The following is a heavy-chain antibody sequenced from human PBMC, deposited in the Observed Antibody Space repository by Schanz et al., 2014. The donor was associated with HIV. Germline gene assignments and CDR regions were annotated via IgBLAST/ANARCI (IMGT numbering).Heavy chain of an antibody. CDR2: VSFDGSKK. J-gene: IGHJ6*02. Sequence: QVQLAESGGGVVQPGRSLRLSCAASGFTFSTYAIHWVRQAPGKGLEWVAVVSFDGSKKYYADSVKGRFTISRDNSKSTLSLQMNSLRAEDTAIYYCAKGYYSSYYYYGMDVWGQGTMVTVSS. CDR3: AKGYYSSYYYYGMDV. D-gene: IGHD3-10*01. CDR1: GFTFSTYA. V-gene: IGHV3-30-3*01.